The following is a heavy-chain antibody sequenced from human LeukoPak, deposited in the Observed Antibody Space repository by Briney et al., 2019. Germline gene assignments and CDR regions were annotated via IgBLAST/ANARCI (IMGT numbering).Heavy chain of an antibody. CDR3: ARGGDYYDSSGYYRPVNSYYYGMDV. Sequence: PSETLSLTCTVSGGSITGYYCSWIRQSPGKGLEWIGYIYYSGITYYNPSLTSRVTISVDTSKNQFSLKLSSVTAADTAVYYCARGGDYYDSSGYYRPVNSYYYGMDVWGQGTTVTVSS. CDR2: IYYSGIT. J-gene: IGHJ6*02. D-gene: IGHD3-22*01. V-gene: IGHV4-59*01. CDR1: GGSITGYY.